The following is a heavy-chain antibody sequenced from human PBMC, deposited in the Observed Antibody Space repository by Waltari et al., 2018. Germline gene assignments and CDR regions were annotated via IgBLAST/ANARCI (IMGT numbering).Heavy chain of an antibody. CDR2: INAYIDNR. D-gene: IGHD3-22*01. V-gene: IGHV1-18*01. CDR1: GYTFSSYG. Sequence: QVQLVQSGPAVKNPAASVKVSCTTAGYTFSSYGITWVRQAPGQGLEWLGWINAYIDNRNYGQKFQGRVTMNTDTSTGTAYMELSRLRSDDTAVYYCVRDSATDTSGYWGYWGQGTLVSVSS. CDR3: VRDSATDTSGYWGY. J-gene: IGHJ4*02.